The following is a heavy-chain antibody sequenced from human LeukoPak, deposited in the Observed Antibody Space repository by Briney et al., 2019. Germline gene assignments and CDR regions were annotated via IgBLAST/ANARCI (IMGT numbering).Heavy chain of an antibody. Sequence: GGSLRHSCAASGFTFSSYVMHWVRQAPGKVLEWVAFIRYDGSNKYYAHSVKGRFTISRDNSKNTLYLQMNSLRAEDTAVYSCANFPSPDFWSRYYRSLNDAFDIWGQGTMVTVSS. CDR3: ANFPSPDFWSRYYRSLNDAFDI. D-gene: IGHD3-3*01. V-gene: IGHV3-30*02. J-gene: IGHJ3*02. CDR1: GFTFSSYV. CDR2: IRYDGSNK.